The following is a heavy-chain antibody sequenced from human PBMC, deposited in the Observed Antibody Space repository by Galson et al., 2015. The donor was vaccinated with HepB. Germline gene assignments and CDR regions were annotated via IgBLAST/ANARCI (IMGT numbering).Heavy chain of an antibody. V-gene: IGHV3-23*01. Sequence: SLRLSCAASGFTFSRNAMSWVRQAPGKGLEWVSSLTGSSDITNIADSAKGRSSISRDNSKNTLYLQMNSLRVEDTAFYYCARTTWRDKNWPIFDSWGQGTLVTVSS. CDR3: ARTTWRDKNWPIFDS. J-gene: IGHJ4*02. D-gene: IGHD1-1*01. CDR2: LTGSSDIT. CDR1: GFTFSRNA.